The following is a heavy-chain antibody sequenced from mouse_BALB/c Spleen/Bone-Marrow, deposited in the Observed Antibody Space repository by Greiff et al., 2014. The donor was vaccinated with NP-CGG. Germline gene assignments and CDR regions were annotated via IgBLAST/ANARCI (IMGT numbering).Heavy chain of an antibody. CDR2: IDPANGNT. CDR3: AIYYYGSSGFAY. D-gene: IGHD1-1*01. Sequence: VQLQQSGAELVKPGASVKLSCTASGFNIKDTYMHWVKQRPEQGLEWIGRIDPANGNTKYDPKFQGKATITAETSSNTAYLQLSSLTSEDTAVYYCAIYYYGSSGFAYWGQGTLVTVSA. CDR1: GFNIKDTY. J-gene: IGHJ3*01. V-gene: IGHV14-3*02.